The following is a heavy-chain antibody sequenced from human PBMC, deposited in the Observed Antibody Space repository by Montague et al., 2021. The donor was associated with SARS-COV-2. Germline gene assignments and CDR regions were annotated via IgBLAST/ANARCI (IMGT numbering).Heavy chain of an antibody. J-gene: IGHJ6*02. CDR3: ARDRHWTNTYYDILTGYQYYYYGMDV. Sequence: SLRLSCAASGFTVSSNYMSWVRQAPGKGLEWVSVIYSGGSTYYADSVKGRFTTSRDNSKNTLYLQMNSLRAEDTAVYYCARDRHWTNTYYDILTGYQYYYYGMDVWGQGTTVTVSS. D-gene: IGHD3-9*01. CDR1: GFTVSSNY. CDR2: IYSGGST. V-gene: IGHV3-66*01.